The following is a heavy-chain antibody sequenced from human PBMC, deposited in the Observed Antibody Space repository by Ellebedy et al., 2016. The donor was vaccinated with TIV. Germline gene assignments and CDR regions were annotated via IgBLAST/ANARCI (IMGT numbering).Heavy chain of an antibody. D-gene: IGHD1-26*01. J-gene: IGHJ3*02. CDR1: GFTFRSYW. CDR3: ARDGSYCDYLSPRHAFNM. V-gene: IGHV3-7*01. CDR2: INQDGSDK. Sequence: GESLKISCAASGFTFRSYWMSWVRQAPGKGLEWVGNINQDGSDKYYVDSVEGRFSISRDNAKNSLYLQMNSLRGEEPALYFCARDGSYCDYLSPRHAFNMWGQGTMVTVSS.